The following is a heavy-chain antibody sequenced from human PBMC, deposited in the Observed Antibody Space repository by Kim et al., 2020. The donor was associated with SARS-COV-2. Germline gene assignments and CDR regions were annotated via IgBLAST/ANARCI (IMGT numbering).Heavy chain of an antibody. CDR2: ISTSGSTI. CDR1: GFTFSNYP. J-gene: IGHJ6*02. Sequence: GGSLRLSCAASGFTFSNYPMNWVRQAPGKGLEWVSYISTSGSTIYYADSVKGRFIISRDNARNSLYLQLSSLRAEDTAVYYCAYSSRWGDYNYAMDVWG. V-gene: IGHV3-48*01. D-gene: IGHD6-13*01. CDR3: AYSSRWGDYNYAMDV.